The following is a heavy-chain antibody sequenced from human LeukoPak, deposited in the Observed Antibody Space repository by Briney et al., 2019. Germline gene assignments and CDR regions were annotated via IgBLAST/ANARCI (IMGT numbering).Heavy chain of an antibody. CDR2: FYYSGST. CDR1: GGSISSYY. J-gene: IGHJ4*02. D-gene: IGHD3-22*01. Sequence: SETLSLTCTVSGGSISSYYWSWIRQPPGKGLEWIGYFYYSGSTSYNPSLKSRVTIPVDTSKNQFSLKLSSVTAADTAVYYCARSTWLLDKWGQGTLVTVSS. CDR3: ARSTWLLDK. V-gene: IGHV4-59*01.